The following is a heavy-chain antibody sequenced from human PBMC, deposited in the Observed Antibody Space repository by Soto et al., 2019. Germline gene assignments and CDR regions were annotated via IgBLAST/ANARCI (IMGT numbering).Heavy chain of an antibody. Sequence: ASVKVSCKXSGNTFASHGFSWVRQAPGQGLEWMGWISGFNGQTNYALKFQGRVTLTTDASTSTAYMELRSLRSDDTDVYFCARVDPRGVAVVRDYWGQGTLVTVSS. V-gene: IGHV1-18*01. CDR1: GNTFASHG. J-gene: IGHJ4*02. D-gene: IGHD3-10*01. CDR2: ISGFNGQT. CDR3: ARVDPRGVAVVRDY.